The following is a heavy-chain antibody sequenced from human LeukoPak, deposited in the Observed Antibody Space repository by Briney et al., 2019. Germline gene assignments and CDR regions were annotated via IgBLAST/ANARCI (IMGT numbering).Heavy chain of an antibody. V-gene: IGHV3-11*04. CDR3: ARVGYCSSTSCYRWDWYFDL. CDR1: GFTFSDYY. D-gene: IGHD2-2*01. Sequence: GGSLRLSCAASGFTFSDYYMSWIRQAPGKGLEWVSYVCSSGSTIYYADSVKGRFTISRDNAKNSLYLQMNSLRAEDTAVYYCARVGYCSSTSCYRWDWYFDLWGRGTLVTVSS. J-gene: IGHJ2*01. CDR2: VCSSGSTI.